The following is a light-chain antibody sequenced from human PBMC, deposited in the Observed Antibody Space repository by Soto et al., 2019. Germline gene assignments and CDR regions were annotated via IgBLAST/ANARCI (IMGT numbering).Light chain of an antibody. CDR3: QSYDESLSANL. CDR2: DDN. Sequence: QSVLTQPPSVSGAPGQRVTISCSGSISNIEAGYDVHWYQHLPGKAPKLLIYDDNNRPSGVPGRFSGSKSGTSASLAITGLQAEDEADYYCQSYDESLSANLFGTGTKVTVL. J-gene: IGLJ1*01. CDR1: ISNIEAGYD. V-gene: IGLV1-40*01.